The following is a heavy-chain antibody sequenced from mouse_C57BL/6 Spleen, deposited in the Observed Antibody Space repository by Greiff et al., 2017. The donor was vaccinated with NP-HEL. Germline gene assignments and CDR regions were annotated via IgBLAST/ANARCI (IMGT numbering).Heavy chain of an antibody. CDR2: IHPNSGST. CDR3: ARGGYDYGGAWFAY. D-gene: IGHD2-4*01. CDR1: GYTFTSYW. J-gene: IGHJ3*01. Sequence: QVQLQQPGAELVKPGASVKLSCKASGYTFTSYWMHWVKQRPGQGLEWIGMIHPNSGSTNYNEKFKSKATLTVDKSSSTAYMQLSSLTSEDSAVYDWARGGYDYGGAWFAYWGQGTLVTVSA. V-gene: IGHV1-64*01.